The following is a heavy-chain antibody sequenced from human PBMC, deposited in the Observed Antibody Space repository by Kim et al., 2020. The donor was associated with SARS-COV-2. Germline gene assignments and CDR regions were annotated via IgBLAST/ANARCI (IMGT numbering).Heavy chain of an antibody. CDR1: GFTFSSYS. CDR3: ARDCSSRGSGWYRLGYYFDY. CDR2: ISSSSSYI. Sequence: GGSLRLSWAASGFTFSSYSMNWVRQAPGKGLEWVSSISSSSSYIYYADSVKGRFTISRDNAKNSLYLQMNSLRAEDTAVYYCARDCSSRGSGWYRLGYYFDYWGQGTLVTVSS. J-gene: IGHJ4*02. D-gene: IGHD6-19*01. V-gene: IGHV3-21*01.